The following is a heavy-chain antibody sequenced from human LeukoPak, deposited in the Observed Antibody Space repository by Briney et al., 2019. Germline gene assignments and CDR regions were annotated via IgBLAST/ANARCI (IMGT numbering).Heavy chain of an antibody. Sequence: LPEGSLRLSCSASGFIFSNHEMNWVRQAPGKELEWVSYIGGSGDTIQYADSVKGRFTISRDNARNSLFLQMHSLRVADTAFYYCVGSRGNTWSDYWFFDLWGRGTLVTVSS. CDR3: VGSRGNTWSDYWFFDL. V-gene: IGHV3-48*03. D-gene: IGHD6-19*01. J-gene: IGHJ2*01. CDR2: IGGSGDTI. CDR1: GFIFSNHE.